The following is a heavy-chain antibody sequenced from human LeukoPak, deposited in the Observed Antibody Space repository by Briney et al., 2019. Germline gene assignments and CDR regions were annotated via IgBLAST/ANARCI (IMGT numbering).Heavy chain of an antibody. D-gene: IGHD4-17*01. V-gene: IGHV1-24*01. CDR1: GYTLTELS. Sequence: ASVKVSCKVSGYTLTELSMHWVRQAPGKGLEWMGGFDPEDGETIYAQKFRGRVTMTEDTSTDTAYMELSSLRSEDTAVYYCATTTVTRHYMDVWGKGTTVTVSS. CDR3: ATTTVTRHYMDV. J-gene: IGHJ6*03. CDR2: FDPEDGET.